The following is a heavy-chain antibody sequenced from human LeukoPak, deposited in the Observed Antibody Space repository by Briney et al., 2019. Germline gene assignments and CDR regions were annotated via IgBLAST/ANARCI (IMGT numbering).Heavy chain of an antibody. J-gene: IGHJ4*02. CDR1: GGSISSYS. D-gene: IGHD6-19*01. CDR2: IYTSGST. V-gene: IGHV4-4*07. Sequence: SETLSLTCTVSGGSISSYSWSWIRQPAGKGLEWIGRIYTSGSTNYNPSLKSRVTISVDTSKNQFSLKLSSVTAADTAVYYCAREQRIAVPEVVYWGQGTLVTVSS. CDR3: AREQRIAVPEVVY.